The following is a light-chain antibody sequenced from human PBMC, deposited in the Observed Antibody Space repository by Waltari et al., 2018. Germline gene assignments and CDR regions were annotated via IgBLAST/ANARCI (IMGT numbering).Light chain of an antibody. Sequence: QSALTQPASVSGSPGQSITISCTGTSSDVGGYNHVSWYQQHPGQAPKLMIYDVTNRASGVSSRFTGSKSGNTASLTISGLQTDDEADYYCSSYRKSSTAGGVFGTGTKVTVL. CDR2: DVT. V-gene: IGLV2-14*03. CDR1: SSDVGGYNH. CDR3: SSYRKSSTAGGV. J-gene: IGLJ1*01.